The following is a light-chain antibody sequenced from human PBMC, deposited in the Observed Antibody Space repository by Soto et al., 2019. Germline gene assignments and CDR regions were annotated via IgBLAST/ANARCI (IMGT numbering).Light chain of an antibody. CDR3: QQYGSSPLT. CDR2: GAS. Sequence: EIVLTPSPATLSLSPGERATLSCRASQSVSSNLAWYQQKPGQAPRLLIYGASSRATGIPDRFSGSGSGTDFTLTISRLEPEDFAVYYCQQYGSSPLTFGGGTKVDIK. CDR1: QSVSSN. V-gene: IGKV3-20*01. J-gene: IGKJ4*01.